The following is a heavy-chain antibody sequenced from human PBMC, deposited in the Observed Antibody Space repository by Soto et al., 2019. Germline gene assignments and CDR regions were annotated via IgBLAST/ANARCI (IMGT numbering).Heavy chain of an antibody. CDR1: GGSVSSGSYY. CDR2: IYYSGST. Sequence: SETLSLTCTVSGGSVSSGSYYWSWIRQPPGKGLEWIGYIYYSGSTNYNPPLKSRVTISVDTSKNQFSLKLSSVTAAATAVYYCAREYSSSSSFDYWGQGTLATVSS. D-gene: IGHD6-6*01. V-gene: IGHV4-61*01. J-gene: IGHJ4*02. CDR3: AREYSSSSSFDY.